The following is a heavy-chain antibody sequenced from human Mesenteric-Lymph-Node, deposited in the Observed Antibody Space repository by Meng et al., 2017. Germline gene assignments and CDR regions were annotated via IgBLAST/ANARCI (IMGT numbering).Heavy chain of an antibody. CDR3: ARTLAPPRTYFDY. J-gene: IGHJ4*02. D-gene: IGHD2-8*01. CDR1: GFTFSDYY. CDR2: ISSSGSTI. Sequence: GGSLRLSCAASGFTFSDYYMSWIRQAPGKGLEWVSYISSSGSTIYYADSVKGRFTISRDNAKNSLYLQMNSLRAEDTAVYYCARTLAPPRTYFDYWGQGTLVTVSS. V-gene: IGHV3-11*01.